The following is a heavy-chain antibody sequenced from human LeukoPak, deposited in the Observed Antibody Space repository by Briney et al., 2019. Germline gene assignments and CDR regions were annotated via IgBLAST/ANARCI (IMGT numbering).Heavy chain of an antibody. V-gene: IGHV4-30-4*01. Sequence: SETLSLTCTVSGGSISSGDYYWSWIRQPPGKGLEWIGYIYYSGSTYYNPSLKSRVTISVDTSKNQFSLKLSSVTAADTAVYYCARGRGYSYGYALDYWGQGTLVTVSS. CDR1: GGSISSGDYY. CDR2: IYYSGST. D-gene: IGHD5-18*01. CDR3: ARGRGYSYGYALDY. J-gene: IGHJ4*02.